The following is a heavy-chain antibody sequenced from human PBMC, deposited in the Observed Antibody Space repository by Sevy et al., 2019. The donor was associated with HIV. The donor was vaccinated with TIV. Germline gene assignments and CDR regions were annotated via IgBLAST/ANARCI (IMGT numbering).Heavy chain of an antibody. Sequence: GGSLRLSCAASGFTFSSYWMSWVRQAPGKGLEWVAEIWYDGSNKYYEESVKGRFTISRDNSKNTLFLQMNSLRADDTAVYYCAKEGHYYYDSSGYYGMDVWGQGTTVTVSS. J-gene: IGHJ6*02. D-gene: IGHD3-22*01. CDR3: AKEGHYYYDSSGYYGMDV. CDR1: GFTFSSYW. CDR2: IWYDGSNK. V-gene: IGHV3-30*02.